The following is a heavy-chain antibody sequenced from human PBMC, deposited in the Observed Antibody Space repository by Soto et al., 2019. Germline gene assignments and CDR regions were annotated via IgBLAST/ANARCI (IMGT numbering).Heavy chain of an antibody. CDR3: ARDTATPFGVVIIYFDY. CDR2: ISSSSSTI. V-gene: IGHV3-48*01. D-gene: IGHD3-3*01. CDR1: GFTFSSYS. J-gene: IGHJ4*02. Sequence: GGSLRLSCAASGFTFSSYSMNWVRQAPGKGLEWVSYISSSSSTIYYADSVKGRFTISRDNAKNSLYLQMNSLRAEDTAVYYCARDTATPFGVVIIYFDYWGQGTLVTVSS.